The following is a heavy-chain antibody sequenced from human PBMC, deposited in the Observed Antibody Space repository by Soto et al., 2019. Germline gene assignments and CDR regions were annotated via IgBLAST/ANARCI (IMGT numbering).Heavy chain of an antibody. CDR1: GFTFSSYA. CDR2: ISGSGDST. CDR3: AKSAGGYCSTFTCAGNFGYFDL. D-gene: IGHD2-2*01. J-gene: IGHJ2*01. V-gene: IGHV3-23*01. Sequence: EVQLLESGGGLVQPGGSLRLSCAASGFTFSSYAMSWVRQAPGKGLEWVSGISGSGDSTYYADSVKGRYTISRDNSKSTLYLQMNSLRADDTAVYYCAKSAGGYCSTFTCAGNFGYFDLWGRGSLVTVSS.